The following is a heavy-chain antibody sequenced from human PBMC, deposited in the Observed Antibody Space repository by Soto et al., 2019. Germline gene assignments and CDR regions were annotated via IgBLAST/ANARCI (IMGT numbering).Heavy chain of an antibody. CDR2: IYSGGST. D-gene: IGHD4-17*01. Sequence: EVQLVESGGGLIQPGGSLRLSCAASGFTVSSNYVSWVRQAPGKGLEWVSVIYSGGSTYYADSVKGRFTISRDNSKNTLDLQMNSLRAEDTAVYYCASDHVYGAYPEYFQHWGQGTLVTVAS. CDR1: GFTVSSNY. J-gene: IGHJ1*01. CDR3: ASDHVYGAYPEYFQH. V-gene: IGHV3-53*01.